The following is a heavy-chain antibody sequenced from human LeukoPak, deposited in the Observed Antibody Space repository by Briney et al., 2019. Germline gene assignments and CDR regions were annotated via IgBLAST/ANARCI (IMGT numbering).Heavy chain of an antibody. Sequence: SETLSLTCTVSGGSISSGSYYWSWIRQPAGKGLEWIGRIYTSGSANYNPPLKSRVTISVDTSKNQFSLKLSSVTAADTAVYYCARDQRSWYFDLWGRGTLVTVSS. CDR2: IYTSGSA. V-gene: IGHV4-61*02. J-gene: IGHJ2*01. CDR1: GGSISSGSYY. CDR3: ARDQRSWYFDL.